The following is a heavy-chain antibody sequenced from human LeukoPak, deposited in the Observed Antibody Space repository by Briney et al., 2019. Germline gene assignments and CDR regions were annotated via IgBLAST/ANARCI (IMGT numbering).Heavy chain of an antibody. CDR2: IYYGGTY. V-gene: IGHV4-31*02. CDR3: ARGGSGYPVDY. CDR1: GGAINRGGFY. Sequence: SQTLSLTCAVSGGAINRGGFYWSWIRLHPGKGPEWIGSIYYGGTYYYNPSLKSQLIMSVDTSQNQFSLKLTSVTAADTAVYYCARGGSGYPVDYWGQGTLVTVSS. D-gene: IGHD3-22*01. J-gene: IGHJ4*02.